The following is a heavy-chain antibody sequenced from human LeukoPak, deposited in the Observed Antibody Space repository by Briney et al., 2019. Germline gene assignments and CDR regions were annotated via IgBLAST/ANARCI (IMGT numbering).Heavy chain of an antibody. D-gene: IGHD5-12*01. CDR2: MNPHSGNT. J-gene: IGHJ4*02. CDR1: GYTFTSYD. CDR3: ARGNSGYDLYYFDY. V-gene: IGHV1-8*01. Sequence: ASVKVSCKASGYTFTSYDINWVRQATGQGLEWMGWMNPHSGNTGYAQKFQGRVTMTRNTSISTAYMELSSLRSEDTAVYYCARGNSGYDLYYFDYWGQGTLVTVSS.